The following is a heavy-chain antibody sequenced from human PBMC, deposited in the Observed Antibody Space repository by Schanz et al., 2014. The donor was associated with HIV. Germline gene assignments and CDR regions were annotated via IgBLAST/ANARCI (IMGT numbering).Heavy chain of an antibody. V-gene: IGHV3-23*04. D-gene: IGHD1-20*01. Sequence: EVQLVESGGGLVQPGGSLRLSCATSGFRFSTFSMDWIRQTPGKGLEWVSAISGSGGATYYADSVKGRFTISRVNSKNTLYLQMNSLRAEDTAIYYCAKTSITLGMDVWGQGTTVTVSS. CDR1: GFRFSTFS. CDR3: AKTSITLGMDV. CDR2: ISGSGGAT. J-gene: IGHJ6*02.